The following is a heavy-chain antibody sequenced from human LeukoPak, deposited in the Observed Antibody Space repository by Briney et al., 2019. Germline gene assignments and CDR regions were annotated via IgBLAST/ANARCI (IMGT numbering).Heavy chain of an antibody. CDR3: AKVRVGCSYGSEAGFFDY. CDR2: ISYDGSNK. Sequence: GGSLRLSCAASGFTFSSYGMHWVRQAPGKGLEWVAVISYDGSNKYYADSVKGRFTISRDNSKNTLYLQMNSLRAEDTAVYYCAKVRVGCSYGSEAGFFDYWGQGTLVTVSS. CDR1: GFTFSSYG. V-gene: IGHV3-30*18. D-gene: IGHD5-18*01. J-gene: IGHJ4*02.